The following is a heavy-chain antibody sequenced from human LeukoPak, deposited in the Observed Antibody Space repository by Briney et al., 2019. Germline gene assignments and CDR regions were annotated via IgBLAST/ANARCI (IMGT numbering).Heavy chain of an antibody. CDR2: INHSGST. CDR3: ARDRRYSYGYPPYFDY. V-gene: IGHV4-4*02. J-gene: IGHJ4*02. D-gene: IGHD5-18*01. CDR1: GGSITNTNY. Sequence: SETLSLTCGVSGGSITNTNYWTWVRQPPGKGLEWIGEINHSGSTNYNPSLKSRVTISVDTSKNQFSLKLSSVTAADTAVYYCARDRRYSYGYPPYFDYWGQGTLVTVSS.